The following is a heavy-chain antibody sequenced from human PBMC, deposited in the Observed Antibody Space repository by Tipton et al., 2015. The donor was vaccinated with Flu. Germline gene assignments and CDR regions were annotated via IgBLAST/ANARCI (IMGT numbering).Heavy chain of an antibody. Sequence: QLVQSGAEVKKPGESLKISCKGSGYSFITYWIGWVRQMPGKGLEWMGIFYPGGSDTKYSPSFQGQVTISVDRSISTAFLHWSSLKASDSGIYYCARQDSLAWSSWGQGTLVTVSS. CDR1: GYSFITYW. V-gene: IGHV5-51*01. D-gene: IGHD2-15*01. CDR2: FYPGGSDT. J-gene: IGHJ5*02. CDR3: ARQDSLAWSS.